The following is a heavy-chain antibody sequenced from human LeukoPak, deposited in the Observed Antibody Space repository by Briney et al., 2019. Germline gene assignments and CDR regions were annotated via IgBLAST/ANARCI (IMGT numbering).Heavy chain of an antibody. J-gene: IGHJ6*02. D-gene: IGHD4-11*01. CDR1: GYSFTSYW. V-gene: IGHV5-51*01. Sequence: GESLKISCKGSGYSFTSYWIGWVRQMPGKGLEWMGIIYPGDSDTRYSPSFQGQVTISADKSISTAYLQWSSLKASDTAMYYCARLSIDATVTPGINGMDVWGQGTTVTVSS. CDR3: ARLSIDATVTPGINGMDV. CDR2: IYPGDSDT.